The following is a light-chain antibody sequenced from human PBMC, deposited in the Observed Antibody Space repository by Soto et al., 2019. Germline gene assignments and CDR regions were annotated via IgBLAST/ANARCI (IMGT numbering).Light chain of an antibody. V-gene: IGKV1-39*01. J-gene: IGKJ4*01. CDR1: QSISRY. Sequence: DIQMTQSPSSLSASVGDRVTITCRASQSISRYLNWYQQRPGKAPEFLIYAASTLQRGLPSRFTGSRFGTHFTLTLSHLHPEDFALYSGQQTHHTPLTLGGGTKVEIK. CDR3: QQTHHTPLT. CDR2: AAS.